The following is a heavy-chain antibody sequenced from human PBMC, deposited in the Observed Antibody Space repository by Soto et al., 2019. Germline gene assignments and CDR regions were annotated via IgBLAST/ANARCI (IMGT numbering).Heavy chain of an antibody. CDR3: ARGRSSGYFRGDY. D-gene: IGHD3-22*01. CDR1: GGTFSSYA. J-gene: IGHJ4*02. CDR2: IIPIFGTA. Sequence: SVKVSCKASGGTFSSYAISWVRQAPGQGLEWMGGIIPIFGTANYAQKFQGRVTITADKSTSTAYMELSSLRSEDTAVYYCARGRSSGYFRGDYWGQGTLVTVSS. V-gene: IGHV1-69*06.